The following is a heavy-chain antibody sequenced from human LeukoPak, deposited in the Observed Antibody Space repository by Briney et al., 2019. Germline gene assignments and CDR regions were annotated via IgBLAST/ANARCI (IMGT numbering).Heavy chain of an antibody. CDR3: ARETISGVGDHYFDY. CDR2: IYHSGST. D-gene: IGHD3-3*02. Sequence: KTSETLSLTCTVSRYSISSAYYWGWIRQPPGKGLEWIANIYHSGSTYYNPSLKSRVTISVDTSKNQFSLKLSSVTAADTAVYYCARETISGVGDHYFDYWGQGTLVTVSS. V-gene: IGHV4-38-2*02. J-gene: IGHJ4*02. CDR1: RYSISSAYY.